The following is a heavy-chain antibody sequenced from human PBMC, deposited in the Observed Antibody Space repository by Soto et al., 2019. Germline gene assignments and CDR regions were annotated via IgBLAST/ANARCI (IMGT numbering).Heavy chain of an antibody. J-gene: IGHJ6*02. V-gene: IGHV4-39*01. Sequence: SETLSLTCTVSGASITSTSYHWGWIRQPPGKGMEWIGNFYYSGSTYYNPSLRSRVTKSVDASKKQFSVKVSSVTATDIAVYYCARSVGDYYYGMDVWGQGTTVTVSS. D-gene: IGHD1-26*01. CDR1: GASITSTSYH. CDR3: ARSVGDYYYGMDV. CDR2: FYYSGST.